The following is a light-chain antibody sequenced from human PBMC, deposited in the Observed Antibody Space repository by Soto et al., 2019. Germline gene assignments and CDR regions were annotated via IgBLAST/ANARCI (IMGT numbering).Light chain of an antibody. CDR1: QSISGRY. CDR3: QQYATSPQT. J-gene: IGKJ1*01. Sequence: EIVLTQSPGTLSLSPGERATLSCRASQSISGRYLAWYQQRPGQAPRLLIYEASSRATGISDRFSGSGSGTEFTLTISRLEPEDFAVYYCQQYATSPQTFGQGTKVDIK. CDR2: EAS. V-gene: IGKV3-20*01.